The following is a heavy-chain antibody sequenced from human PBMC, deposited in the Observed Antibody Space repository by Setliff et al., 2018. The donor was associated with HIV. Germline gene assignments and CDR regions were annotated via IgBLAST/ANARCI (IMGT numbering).Heavy chain of an antibody. Sequence: SETLSLTCTVSGGSISSSSYYWGWIRQPPGKGLEWIGSIYYSGSTYYNPSLKSRVTISADTSKNQFSLNLTSVTAADTAIYYCARGLAVWGTYRYRNYFDYWGQGTLVTVSS. J-gene: IGHJ4*02. D-gene: IGHD3-16*02. V-gene: IGHV4-39*01. CDR1: GGSISSSSYY. CDR3: ARGLAVWGTYRYRNYFDY. CDR2: IYYSGST.